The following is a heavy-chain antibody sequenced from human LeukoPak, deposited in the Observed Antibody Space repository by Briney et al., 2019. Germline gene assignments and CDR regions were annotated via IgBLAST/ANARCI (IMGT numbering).Heavy chain of an antibody. J-gene: IGHJ4*02. CDR1: GFTFSTYG. Sequence: PGGSLRLSCAASGFTFSTYGMHWVRQAPGKGLEWVSVIYSGGSAYYADSVKGRFTISRDNSKNTLYLQMNSLRAEDTAVYYCARRSRDSDYWGQGTLVTVSS. V-gene: IGHV3-66*04. CDR3: ARRSRDSDY. CDR2: IYSGGSA.